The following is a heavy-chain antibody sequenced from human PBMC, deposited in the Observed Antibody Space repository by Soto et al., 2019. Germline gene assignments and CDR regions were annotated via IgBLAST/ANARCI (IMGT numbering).Heavy chain of an antibody. J-gene: IGHJ4*02. Sequence: PGGSLSLSCEASGFTFSTSSMNWLRQAPGKGLEWVSYISSSSSTIYYADSVKGRFTISRDNAKNSLYLQMNSLRDEDTAVYYCARDAGYSYGPFDYCGQGTLVTVSS. CDR2: ISSSSSTI. D-gene: IGHD5-18*01. V-gene: IGHV3-48*02. CDR3: ARDAGYSYGPFDY. CDR1: GFTFSTSS.